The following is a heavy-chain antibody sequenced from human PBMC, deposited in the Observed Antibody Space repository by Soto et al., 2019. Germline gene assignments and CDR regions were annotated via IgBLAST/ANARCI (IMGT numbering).Heavy chain of an antibody. CDR2: IYPGDSDT. V-gene: IGHV5-51*01. D-gene: IGHD6-19*01. CDR1: GYSFTSYW. CDR3: ARPRSSGWYGGAFDI. Sequence: GESLKISCKGSGYSFTSYWIGWVRQMPGKGLECMGIIYPGDSDTRYSPSFQGQVTISADKSIGTAYLQWSSLKASDTAMYYCARPRSSGWYGGAFDIWGQGTMVTVSS. J-gene: IGHJ3*02.